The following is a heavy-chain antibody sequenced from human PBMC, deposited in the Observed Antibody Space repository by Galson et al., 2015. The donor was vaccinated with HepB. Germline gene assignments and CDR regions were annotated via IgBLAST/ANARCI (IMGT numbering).Heavy chain of an antibody. CDR2: INHSGST. D-gene: IGHD6-13*01. J-gene: IGHJ5*02. CDR3: ARGQQLVRGGFDP. V-gene: IGHV4-34*01. Sequence: SETLSLTCAVYGGSFSGYYWSWIRQPLGKGLEWIGEINHSGSTNYSPSLKSRVTISVDTSKNQFSLKLSSVTAADTAVYYCARGQQLVRGGFDPWGQGTLVTVSS. CDR1: GGSFSGYY.